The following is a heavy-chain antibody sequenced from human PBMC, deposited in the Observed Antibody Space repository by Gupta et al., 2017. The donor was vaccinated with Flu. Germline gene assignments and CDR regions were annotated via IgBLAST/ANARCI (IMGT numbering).Heavy chain of an antibody. D-gene: IGHD5-18*01. CDR1: GFTFSSYA. CDR3: AKDLCDGYNLFDY. V-gene: IGHV3-23*01. J-gene: IGHJ4*02. Sequence: EVQLLESGGGLVQPGGSLRLSCAASGFTFSSYAMSWVRQAPGKGLEWVSAISGSGGSTYYADAVKGRFTISRDNSKNTMCLQMSRLRAEDTAVYYCAKDLCDGYNLFDYGVEGTLVAVSS. CDR2: ISGSGGST.